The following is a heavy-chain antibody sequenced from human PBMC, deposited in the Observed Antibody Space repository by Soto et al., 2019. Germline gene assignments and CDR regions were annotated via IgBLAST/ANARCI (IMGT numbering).Heavy chain of an antibody. CDR2: ISSSSTYI. V-gene: IGHV3-21*01. CDR1: GFTFSSYS. Sequence: EVQLVESGGGLVKPGGSLRLSCAASGFTFSSYSMNWVRQAPGQGLEWVSSISSSSTYIYYADAVQGRFTISRDNAKNSLYQQINSLSAEDTAVYYCASQTSGYYYYGMDVWGQGTTVTVSS. J-gene: IGHJ6*02. CDR3: ASQTSGYYYYGMDV.